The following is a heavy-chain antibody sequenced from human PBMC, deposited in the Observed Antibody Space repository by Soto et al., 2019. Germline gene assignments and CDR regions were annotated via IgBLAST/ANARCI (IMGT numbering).Heavy chain of an antibody. CDR2: MQPSTGRT. J-gene: IGHJ4*02. D-gene: IGHD1-26*01. CDR1: GYSFTSLD. CDR3: ARGVSAGVDY. Sequence: QVQLVXXXAEVREPGASVKVSCKASGYSFTSLDINWVRQTAGQGLEGMGWMQPSTGRTGYAQKLQGRFTMTRDTSINPAFMELTTLTPDDTAFYYCARGVSAGVDYWGQGTLVTVSS. V-gene: IGHV1-8*01.